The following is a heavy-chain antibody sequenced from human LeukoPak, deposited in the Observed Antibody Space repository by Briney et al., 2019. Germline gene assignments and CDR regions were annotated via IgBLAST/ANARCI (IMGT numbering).Heavy chain of an antibody. D-gene: IGHD5-12*01. CDR1: GGSISGAY. CDR2: IYYSGST. V-gene: IGHV4-59*01. CDR3: ARTGSGRDYYGMDV. Sequence: SETLSLTCSVSGGSISGAYWSWIRQAPGKGLEWIGYIYYSGSTDYNPSLESRVTISIDTSKNHFSLNLTAITAADTAIYYCARTGSGRDYYGMDVXGXGTSVTVSS. J-gene: IGHJ6*04.